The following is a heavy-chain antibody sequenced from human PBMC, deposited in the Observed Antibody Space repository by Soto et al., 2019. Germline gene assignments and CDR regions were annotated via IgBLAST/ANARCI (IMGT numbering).Heavy chain of an antibody. CDR2: IKRKSDGGTT. Sequence: LRLSCAASGFTFSNAWMIWVRQAPGKGLEWVGRIKRKSDGGTTDYAAPVKGRFTISRDDSANTLYLQMNSLKTEDTAVYFCAVNDYLDYWGQGALVTVSS. V-gene: IGHV3-15*01. CDR3: AVNDYLDY. J-gene: IGHJ4*02. CDR1: GFTFSNAW.